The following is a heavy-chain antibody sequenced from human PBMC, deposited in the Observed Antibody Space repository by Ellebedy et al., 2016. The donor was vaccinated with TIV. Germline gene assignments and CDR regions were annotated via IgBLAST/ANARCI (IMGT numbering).Heavy chain of an antibody. V-gene: IGHV3-21*01. J-gene: IGHJ6*02. CDR1: GFTFSSYT. Sequence: GESLKISCAASGFTFSSYTMNWVRQAPGKGLEWVSSIGSSSSYIYYADSMKGRFTISRDNAKNSLYLQMNSLRAEDTAVYYCAREEEAMLYSHYYYGLDVWGQGTTVTVSS. CDR2: IGSSSSYI. D-gene: IGHD2-8*01. CDR3: AREEEAMLYSHYYYGLDV.